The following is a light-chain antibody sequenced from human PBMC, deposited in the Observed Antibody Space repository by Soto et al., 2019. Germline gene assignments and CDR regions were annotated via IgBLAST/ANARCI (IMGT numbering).Light chain of an antibody. CDR1: NSDVGNYNL. CDR3: CSYAGNTTFK. CDR2: AVN. Sequence: QSALTQPASVSGSPGQWITISCAGTNSDVGNYNLVSWYQQHPGKAPKLIIYAVNKRPSAVSNRFSGSKSGNTASLSISGLQAEDEADYYCCSYAGNTTFKFGGGTKLTVL. J-gene: IGLJ2*01. V-gene: IGLV2-23*02.